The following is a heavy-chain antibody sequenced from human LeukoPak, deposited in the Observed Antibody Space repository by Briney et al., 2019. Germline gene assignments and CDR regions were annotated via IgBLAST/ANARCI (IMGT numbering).Heavy chain of an antibody. Sequence: PGGSLRLSCAASGFTFDDYTMHYVRQTPGKGLEWVSLIIWDGDSTYYADSVKGRFTISRDNSKNSLYLQMNSLRTEDTAFYYCAKGLYSGSPGGAFDIWGQGTMVTVSS. CDR2: IIWDGDST. J-gene: IGHJ3*02. D-gene: IGHD1-26*01. V-gene: IGHV3-43*01. CDR1: GFTFDDYT. CDR3: AKGLYSGSPGGAFDI.